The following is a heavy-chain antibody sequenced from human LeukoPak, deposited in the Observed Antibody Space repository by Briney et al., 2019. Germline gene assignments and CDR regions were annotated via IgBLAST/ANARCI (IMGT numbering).Heavy chain of an antibody. V-gene: IGHV3-21*01. Sequence: GGSLRLSCAASGFTFSSYSMNWVRQAPGEGLEWVSSISSSSSYIYYADSVKGRFTISRDNAKNSLYLQMNSLRAEDTAVYYCARDRYSSSWRPYDYWGQGTLVTVSS. CDR3: ARDRYSSSWRPYDY. D-gene: IGHD6-13*01. J-gene: IGHJ4*02. CDR2: ISSSSSYI. CDR1: GFTFSSYS.